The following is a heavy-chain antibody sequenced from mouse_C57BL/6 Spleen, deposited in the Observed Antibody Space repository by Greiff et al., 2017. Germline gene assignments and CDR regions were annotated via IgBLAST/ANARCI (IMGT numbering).Heavy chain of an antibody. CDR2: IDPETGGT. CDR3: ARGATALGDYAMDY. D-gene: IGHD1-2*01. CDR1: GYTFTDYE. Sequence: QVQLQQSGAELVRPGASVTLSCKASGYTFTDYEMHWVKPTPVHGLEWIGAIDPETGGTAYNQKFKGKATLTADKSSSTAYMQLSSLTSEDSAVYFCARGATALGDYAMDYWGQGTSVTVSS. V-gene: IGHV1-15*01. J-gene: IGHJ4*01.